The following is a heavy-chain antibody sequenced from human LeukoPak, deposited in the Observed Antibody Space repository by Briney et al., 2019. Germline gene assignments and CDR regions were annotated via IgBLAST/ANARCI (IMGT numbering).Heavy chain of an antibody. J-gene: IGHJ4*02. CDR1: GFVFSDSY. Sequence: PGGSLRLSCAASGFVFSDSYMSWIRQAPGKGLQWLSDIPTRGNSIHYADSVRGRFSISRDNTKNSLFLQMNNLSAEDTAVYYCATLRGDYFDDWGQGTLVTVSS. CDR3: ATLRGDYFDD. CDR2: IPTRGNSI. V-gene: IGHV3-11*04. D-gene: IGHD4-17*01.